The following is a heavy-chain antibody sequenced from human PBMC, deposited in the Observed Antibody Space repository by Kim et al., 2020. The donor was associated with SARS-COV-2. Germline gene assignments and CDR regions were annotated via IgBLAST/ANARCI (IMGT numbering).Heavy chain of an antibody. Sequence: SETLSLTCAVYGGSFSGYYWSWIRQPPGKGLEWIGEINHSGSTNYNPSLKSRVTISVDTSKNQFSLKLSSVTAADTAVYYCASGSGYSDYWGQGTLVTVSS. V-gene: IGHV4-34*01. CDR2: INHSGST. J-gene: IGHJ4*02. CDR1: GGSFSGYY. CDR3: ASGSGYSDY. D-gene: IGHD3-22*01.